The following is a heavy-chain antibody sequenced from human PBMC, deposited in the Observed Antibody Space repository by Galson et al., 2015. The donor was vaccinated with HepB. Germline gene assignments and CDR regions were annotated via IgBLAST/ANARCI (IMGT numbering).Heavy chain of an antibody. D-gene: IGHD3-10*01. J-gene: IGHJ6*02. Sequence: QSGAEVKKPGESLKISCKGSGYSFTSYWIGWVRQMPGKGLEWMGIIYPGDSDTRYSPSFQGQVTISADKSISTAYLQWSSLKASDTAMYYCARQLLWFGELLNGPNYYYGMDVWGQGTTVTVSS. CDR2: IYPGDSDT. V-gene: IGHV5-51*01. CDR1: GYSFTSYW. CDR3: ARQLLWFGELLNGPNYYYGMDV.